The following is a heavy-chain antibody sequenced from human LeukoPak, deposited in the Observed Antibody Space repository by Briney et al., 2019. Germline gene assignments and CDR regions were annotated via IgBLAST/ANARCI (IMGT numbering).Heavy chain of an antibody. CDR3: AKDLLFWIGHIATHTGTDY. CDR1: GYTFTGYY. V-gene: IGHV1-2*02. J-gene: IGHJ4*02. Sequence: ASVKVSCKASGYTFTGYYMHWVRQAPGQGLEWMGWINPNSGGTNYAQKFQGRVTMTRDTSISTAYMELSRLRSDDTAVYYCAKDLLFWIGHIATHTGTDYWGQGTLVTVSS. CDR2: INPNSGGT. D-gene: IGHD1-1*01.